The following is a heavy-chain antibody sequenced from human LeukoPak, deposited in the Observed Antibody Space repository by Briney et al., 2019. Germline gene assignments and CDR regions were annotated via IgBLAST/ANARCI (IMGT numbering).Heavy chain of an antibody. D-gene: IGHD4-23*01. Sequence: SETLSLTCTVSGGSISSYYWSWIRQPPGKGLEWIGYIYHSGSTYCNPSLKSRVTISVDTSKNQFSLKLSSVTAADTAVYYCARFKVDVMTTVVTPSEYYFDYWGQGTLVTVSS. CDR2: IYHSGST. CDR3: ARFKVDVMTTVVTPSEYYFDY. J-gene: IGHJ4*02. CDR1: GGSISSYY. V-gene: IGHV4-59*08.